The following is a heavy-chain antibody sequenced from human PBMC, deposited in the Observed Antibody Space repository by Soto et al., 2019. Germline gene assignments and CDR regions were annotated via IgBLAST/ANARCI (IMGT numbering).Heavy chain of an antibody. CDR2: IYYSGST. Sequence: QVQLQESGPGLVKPSETLSLTCTVSGGSISSYYWSWIRQPPGKGLEWIWYIYYSGSTNYNPSLKSRVTISVDTSKNQFSLKLSSVTAADTAVYYCARDDGTVNFDYWGQGTLVTVSS. D-gene: IGHD4-17*01. CDR1: GGSISSYY. J-gene: IGHJ4*02. CDR3: ARDDGTVNFDY. V-gene: IGHV4-59*01.